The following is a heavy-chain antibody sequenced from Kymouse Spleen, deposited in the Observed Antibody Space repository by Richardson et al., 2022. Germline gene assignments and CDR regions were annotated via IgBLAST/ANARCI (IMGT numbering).Heavy chain of an antibody. CDR3: ASIAAAGTRYFQH. Sequence: QLQLQESGPGLVKPSETLSLTCTVSGGSISSSSYYWGWIRQPPGKGLEWIGSIYYSGSTYYNPSLKSRVTISVDTSKNQFSLKLSSVTAADTAVYYCASIAAAGTRYFQHWGQGTLVTVSS. D-gene: IGHD6-13*01. J-gene: IGHJ1*01. CDR1: GGSISSSSYY. CDR2: IYYSGST. V-gene: IGHV4-39*01.